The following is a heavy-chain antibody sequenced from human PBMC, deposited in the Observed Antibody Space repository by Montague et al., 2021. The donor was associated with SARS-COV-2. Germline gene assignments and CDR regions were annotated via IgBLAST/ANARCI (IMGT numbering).Heavy chain of an antibody. CDR1: GASFTGDY. J-gene: IGHJ4*02. D-gene: IGHD6-6*01. V-gene: IGHV4-34*01. Sequence: SETLSLTCAGSGASFTGDYWKWIRLYPGHGLDWNGEISHRGTTNYNPSLESRVSMSEDTSKNQFSLNLRSVTAADTAIYYCARGIAGRLKYWGQGNLVSVSS. CDR3: ARGIAGRLKY. CDR2: ISHRGTT.